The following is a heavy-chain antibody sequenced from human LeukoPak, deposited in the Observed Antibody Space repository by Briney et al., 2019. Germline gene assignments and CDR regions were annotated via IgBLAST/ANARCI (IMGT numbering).Heavy chain of an antibody. Sequence: ASVKASCKASGYTFTSYGISWVRQAPGQGLEWMGWISAYNGNTNYAQKLQGRVTMTTDTSTSTAYMELRSLRSDDTAVYYCARDLTTAYYYYMDVWGKGTTVTVSS. CDR3: ARDLTTAYYYYMDV. CDR2: ISAYNGNT. V-gene: IGHV1-18*01. D-gene: IGHD4-17*01. CDR1: GYTFTSYG. J-gene: IGHJ6*03.